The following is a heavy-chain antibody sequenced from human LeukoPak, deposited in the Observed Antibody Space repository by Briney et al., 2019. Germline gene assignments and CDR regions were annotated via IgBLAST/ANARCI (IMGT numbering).Heavy chain of an antibody. V-gene: IGHV4-59*11. D-gene: IGHD2-21*02. Sequence: PSETPSLTCTVSGGSITTHYWSWIRQPPGKGLEWIAYLRDSVTTKDTTSLKSRVTLSADTSKNQYFLRLTSVTAADTAVYYCATIKRGDIFGYFDFWGQGILVTVSS. CDR3: ATIKRGDIFGYFDF. CDR1: GGSITTHY. J-gene: IGHJ4*02. CDR2: LRDSVTT.